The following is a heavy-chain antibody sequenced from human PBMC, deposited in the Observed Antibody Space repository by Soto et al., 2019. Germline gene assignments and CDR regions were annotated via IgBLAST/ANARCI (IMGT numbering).Heavy chain of an antibody. CDR1: GYTFTSYY. J-gene: IGHJ6*02. V-gene: IGHV1-46*01. Sequence: GASVKVSCKASGYTFTSYYMHWVRQAPGQGLEWMGIINPSGGSTSYAQKFQGRVTMTRDTSTSTVYMELSSLRSEDTAVYYCARDIVVIPDKTYYYYGMDVWGQGTTVTVSS. CDR2: INPSGGST. D-gene: IGHD2-2*01. CDR3: ARDIVVIPDKTYYYYGMDV.